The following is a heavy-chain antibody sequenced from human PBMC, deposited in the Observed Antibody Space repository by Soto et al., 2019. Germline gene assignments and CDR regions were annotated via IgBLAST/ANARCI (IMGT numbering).Heavy chain of an antibody. CDR1: GGTFSSYT. D-gene: IGHD2-15*01. Sequence: QVPLVQSGAEVKKPGSSVKVSCKASGGTFSSYTISWVRQAPGQGLEWMGGIIPMFGTAKYAQKFQGRVTITADESTSTAYMELSSLRSEDTAVYYCARAGYCSGGSCSSDWFDPWGQGTLVTVSS. CDR3: ARAGYCSGGSCSSDWFDP. J-gene: IGHJ5*02. V-gene: IGHV1-69*01. CDR2: IIPMFGTA.